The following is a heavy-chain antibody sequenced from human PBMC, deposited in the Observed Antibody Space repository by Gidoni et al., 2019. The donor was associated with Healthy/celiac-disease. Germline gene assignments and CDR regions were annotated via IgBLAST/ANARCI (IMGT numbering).Heavy chain of an antibody. V-gene: IGHV4-39*01. D-gene: IGHD6-19*01. J-gene: IGHJ4*02. CDR2: IYYSGST. CDR1: GGSISSSSYY. CDR3: ARRTAVAGKYYFDY. Sequence: QLQLQESGPGLVKPSETLSLTCTVSGGSISSSSYYWGWIRQPPGKGLEWIGSIYYSGSTYYNPSLKSRVTISVDTSKNQFSLKLSSVTAADTAVYYCARRTAVAGKYYFDYWGQGTLVTVSS.